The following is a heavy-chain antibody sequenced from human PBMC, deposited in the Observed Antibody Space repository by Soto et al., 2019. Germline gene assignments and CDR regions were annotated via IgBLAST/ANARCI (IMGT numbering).Heavy chain of an antibody. CDR2: INGGTGQT. J-gene: IGHJ6*04. Sequence: ASVKVSCKASGYTFTTHAMHCVRQAPGQILEWMGWINGGTGQTKHSQRFQGRVNIARDTSASTAYMDLSSLRSEDTAVYYCARGKGMEENYYYYGLDIWGKGTTVTVSS. V-gene: IGHV1-3*01. CDR3: ARGKGMEENYYYYGLDI. CDR1: GYTFTTHA. D-gene: IGHD1-1*01.